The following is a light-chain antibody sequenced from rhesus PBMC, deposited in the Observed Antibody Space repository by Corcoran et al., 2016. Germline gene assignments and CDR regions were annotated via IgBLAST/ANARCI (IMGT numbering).Light chain of an antibody. J-gene: IGKJ4*01. CDR2: AAT. Sequence: DIQMTQSPSSLSAFVGDTVTITCRASQGISSYLNWFQQKPGKAPKLLIYAATTLQGGVPSRFSGSGSGTDFTLNISSLQPEDFATYYCQQYKSYPLTFGGGTKVEIK. CDR1: QGISSY. V-gene: IGKV1-28*02. CDR3: QQYKSYPLT.